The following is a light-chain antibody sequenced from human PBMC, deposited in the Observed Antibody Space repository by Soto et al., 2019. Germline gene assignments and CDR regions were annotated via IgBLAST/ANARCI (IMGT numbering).Light chain of an antibody. J-gene: IGLJ3*02. CDR1: LLTKKY. CDR3: YSAADNNWV. Sequence: SYELTQPSSVSVSPGQTARITCSGALLTKKYARWFQQKPGQAPVLVIYKDSERPSGIPERFSGSSSGTTVTLTISGAQVEDEADYHCYSAADNNWVFGGGTKLTVL. V-gene: IGLV3-27*01. CDR2: KDS.